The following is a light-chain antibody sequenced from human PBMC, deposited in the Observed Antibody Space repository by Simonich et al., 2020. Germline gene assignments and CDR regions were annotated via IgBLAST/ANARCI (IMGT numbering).Light chain of an antibody. CDR3: QSYDSSNWV. J-gene: IGLJ3*02. CDR1: SGSIASNY. V-gene: IGLV6-57*03. Sequence: NFMLTQPPSVSESPGKTVTISCTRSSGSIASNYVQWYQQLPGSAPTTVIYEDNQRPSGVPDRFSGSIDSSSNSASLTISGLKTEDEADYYCQSYDSSNWVFGGGTKLTVL. CDR2: EDN.